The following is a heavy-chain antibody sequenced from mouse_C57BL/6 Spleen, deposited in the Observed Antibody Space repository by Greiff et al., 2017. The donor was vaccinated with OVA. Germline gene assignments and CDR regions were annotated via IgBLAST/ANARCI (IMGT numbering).Heavy chain of an antibody. CDR2: IRNKANGYTT. V-gene: IGHV7-3*01. D-gene: IGHD1-1*01. Sequence: EVQLVESGGGLVQPGGSLSLSCAASGFTFTDYYMSWVRQPPGKALEWLGFIRNKANGYTTEYSASVKGRFTISRDNSQSILYLQMNALRAEDSATYYCARYGYGSSYFDYWGQGTTLTVSS. CDR1: GFTFTDYY. J-gene: IGHJ2*01. CDR3: ARYGYGSSYFDY.